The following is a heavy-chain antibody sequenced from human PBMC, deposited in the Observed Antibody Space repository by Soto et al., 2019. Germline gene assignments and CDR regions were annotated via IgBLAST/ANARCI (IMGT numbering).Heavy chain of an antibody. CDR2: IYWDDDK. J-gene: IGHJ4*02. CDR1: GFSLTSSHMG. V-gene: IGHV2-5*02. Sequence: QITLKESGPTLVRPAQTLTLTCDFSGFSLTSSHMGVAWIRQPPGKALEWLALIYWDDDKRYSPSLKNRLAISKDTSRNHVVLTITNVDPVDTATYFCAHAGDYVLFTFGHWGPGTMVTVSS. D-gene: IGHD4-17*01. CDR3: AHAGDYVLFTFGH.